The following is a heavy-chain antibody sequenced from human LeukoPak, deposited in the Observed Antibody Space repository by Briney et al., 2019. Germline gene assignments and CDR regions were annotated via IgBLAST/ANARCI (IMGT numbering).Heavy chain of an antibody. J-gene: IGHJ4*02. CDR1: GFMFSAYA. CDR3: ARERSYYDFWSGLGFDY. V-gene: IGHV3-30*04. CDR2: ISYDGRNK. Sequence: GGSLRLSCAASGFMFSAYAMHWVRQAPGKGLEWVAVISYDGRNKYYADSVKGRFTISRDNSKNTLSLQMNSLRTEDTAVFYCARERSYYDFWSGLGFDYWGQGTLVTVSS. D-gene: IGHD3-3*01.